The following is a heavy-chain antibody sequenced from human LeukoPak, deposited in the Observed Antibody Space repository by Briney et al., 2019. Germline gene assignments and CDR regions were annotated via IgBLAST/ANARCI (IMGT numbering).Heavy chain of an antibody. V-gene: IGHV3-23*01. CDR2: VSTSGGST. Sequence: ETLSLTCAVCGGSFSGYYWSWIRQPPGKGLEWVSTVSTSGGSTYYADSVKGRFTISRDNSKNTQYLQMNSLRAEDTAIYYCLGYCSGGRCYSGGHWGQGTLVTVSS. CDR1: GGSFSGYY. CDR3: LGYCSGGRCYSGGH. J-gene: IGHJ4*02. D-gene: IGHD2-15*01.